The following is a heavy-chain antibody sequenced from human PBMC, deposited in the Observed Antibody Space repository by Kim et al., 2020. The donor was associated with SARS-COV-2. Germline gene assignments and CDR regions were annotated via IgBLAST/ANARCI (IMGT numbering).Heavy chain of an antibody. V-gene: IGHV4-59*08. D-gene: IGHD1-26*01. J-gene: IGHJ6*02. Sequence: SETLSLTCTVSGGSIRSYYWSWILQPPGKGLEWIGYIYYSGSTNYNPSLKSRVTISVDTSKNPFSLKLSSMTAAYTAVYYCAGLRSGSYYYYYGMDVWGQGSTVTVSS. CDR2: IYYSGST. CDR3: AGLRSGSYYYYYGMDV. CDR1: GGSIRSYY.